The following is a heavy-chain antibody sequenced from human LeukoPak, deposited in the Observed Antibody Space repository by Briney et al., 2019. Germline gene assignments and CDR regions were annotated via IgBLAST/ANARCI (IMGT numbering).Heavy chain of an antibody. CDR1: GYTITKYY. J-gene: IGHJ3*02. V-gene: IGHV1-46*01. Sequence: ASVKVSCKASGYTITKYYMHWVRQAPGQGLGWMGIINPSGGSTSYAQKFQGRVTMTRDTSTSRVYMEVSSLRSEDTAVYYCARDSNSGAFDIWGQGTMVTVSS. CDR3: ARDSNSGAFDI. CDR2: INPSGGST. D-gene: IGHD6-6*01.